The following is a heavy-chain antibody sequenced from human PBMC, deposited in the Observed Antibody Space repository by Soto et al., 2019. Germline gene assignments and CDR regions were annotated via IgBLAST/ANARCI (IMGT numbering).Heavy chain of an antibody. CDR3: ARGSPGPVDN. CDR1: AYCFTSSH. Sequence: ASVKVSRKAAAYCFTSSHFNWVRQATGQGLEWIGWMNPHSGDTGFAQRFQGGVTMTRNTSINTAYMELRSRRSQDTAVYYCARGSPGPVDNWGQGXHVTVSS. J-gene: IGHJ4*02. CDR2: MNPHSGDT. V-gene: IGHV1-8*01. D-gene: IGHD3-10*01.